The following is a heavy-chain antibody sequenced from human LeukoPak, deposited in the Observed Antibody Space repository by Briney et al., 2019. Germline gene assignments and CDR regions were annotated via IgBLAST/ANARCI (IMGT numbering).Heavy chain of an antibody. CDR1: GFTFSSYA. V-gene: IGHV4-34*01. J-gene: IGHJ5*02. CDR2: INHSGST. CDR3: ARPPYP. Sequence: PGGSLRLSCAASGFTFSSYAMSWVRQAPGKGLEWIGEINHSGSTNYNPSLKSRVTISVDTSKNQFSLKLSSVTAADTAVYYCARPPYPWGQGTLVTVSS.